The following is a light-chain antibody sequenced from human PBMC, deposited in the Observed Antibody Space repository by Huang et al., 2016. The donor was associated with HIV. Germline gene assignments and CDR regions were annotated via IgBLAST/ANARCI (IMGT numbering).Light chain of an antibody. CDR3: QQTYSFPLT. J-gene: IGKJ3*01. CDR1: QGISDF. V-gene: IGKV1-12*01. Sequence: DIQMTQSPSSVSASVGDRVTITCRAIQGISDFLAWYQQKPGKAPNLLIYSASTLHNGAPSRFSGSGSGTDFTLTISSLQPEDFATYYCQQTYSFPLTFGPGTTVDIK. CDR2: SAS.